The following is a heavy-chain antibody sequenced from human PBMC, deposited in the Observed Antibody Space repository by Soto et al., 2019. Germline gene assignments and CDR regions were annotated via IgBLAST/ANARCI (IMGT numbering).Heavy chain of an antibody. J-gene: IGHJ4*02. CDR2: IFNSGST. CDR1: GAYLSTDY. CDR3: ARTEYYKIGHDY. Sequence: QVQLQESGPGLVRPSETLSLTCTVSGAYLSTDYWSWIRQPPGKRPEWIGYIFNSGSTNQNPSLKSGVSISMDASRNQFSLGLRSVTAADTAVYYCARTEYYKIGHDYWGPGTLVTVSS. V-gene: IGHV4-59*01. D-gene: IGHD3-10*01.